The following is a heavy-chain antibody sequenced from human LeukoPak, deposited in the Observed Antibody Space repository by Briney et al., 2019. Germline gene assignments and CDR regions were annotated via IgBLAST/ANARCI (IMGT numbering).Heavy chain of an antibody. Sequence: SETLSLTCAVYGGSFSGYYWSWIRQPPGKGLEWIGEINHSGSTNYNPSLKSRVTISVDTSKNQFSLKLSSVTAADTAVYYCARGGYSFDYWGQGTLVTVSS. CDR2: INHSGST. CDR3: ARGGYSFDY. V-gene: IGHV4-34*01. CDR1: GGSFSGYY. J-gene: IGHJ4*02.